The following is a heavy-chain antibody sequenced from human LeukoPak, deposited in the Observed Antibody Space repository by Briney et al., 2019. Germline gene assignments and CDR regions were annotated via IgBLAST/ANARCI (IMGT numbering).Heavy chain of an antibody. V-gene: IGHV1-69*06. J-gene: IGHJ4*02. CDR2: IIPIFGTA. Sequence: GASVKVSCKASGGTFSSYAISWVRQAPGQGLEWMGGIIPIFGTANYAQKFQGRVTITADKSTSTAYMELSSLRSEDTAVYYCARGARIQLWLSYWGQGTLVTVSS. CDR1: GGTFSSYA. D-gene: IGHD5-18*01. CDR3: ARGARIQLWLSY.